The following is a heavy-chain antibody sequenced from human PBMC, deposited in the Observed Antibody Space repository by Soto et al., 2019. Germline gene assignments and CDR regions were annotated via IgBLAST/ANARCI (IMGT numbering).Heavy chain of an antibody. CDR1: GGTFSSYA. V-gene: IGHV1-69*01. CDR2: IIPMYGPA. Sequence: QVPLVQSGAEVKKPGSSVTVSCKASGGTFSSYAIHWVRQAPGQGLEWMGGIIPMYGPAKYAQRFQGRVTITADESPTTVYMELTSLTSQDTAVYYCARVTSMVRGVIDNWFDPWGHGTLVTVSS. D-gene: IGHD3-10*01. CDR3: ARVTSMVRGVIDNWFDP. J-gene: IGHJ5*02.